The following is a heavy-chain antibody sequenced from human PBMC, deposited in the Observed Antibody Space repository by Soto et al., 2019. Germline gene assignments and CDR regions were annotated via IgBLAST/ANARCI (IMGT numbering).Heavy chain of an antibody. D-gene: IGHD5-18*01. J-gene: IGHJ6*02. CDR1: GGSIRSGGYY. V-gene: IGHV4-31*03. CDR2: IYYSGNT. CDR3: ARDRLMATAGTARHYFGLDV. Sequence: SETLSLTCTVSGGSIRSGGYYWSWVRQNPRRGLEWIGNIYYSGNTYYNPSLKSRLTISVDTSKNQFSLNLSSVTAADTAVHYCARDRLMATAGTARHYFGLDVWGQGTTVTVSS.